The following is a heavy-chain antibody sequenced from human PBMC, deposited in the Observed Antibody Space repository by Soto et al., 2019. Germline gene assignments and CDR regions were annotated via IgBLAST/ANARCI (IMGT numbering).Heavy chain of an antibody. D-gene: IGHD2-2*01. Sequence: SETLSLTCTVSGGSISSAGYYWSWIRQHPGKGLEWIGYIYSSGVTYYDPSLKSRVTMSVDMSKNQFSLRLSSVTAADTAVYYCATMPNGLYYFDYWGQGALVTVSS. CDR1: GGSISSAGYY. CDR3: ATMPNGLYYFDY. V-gene: IGHV4-31*03. J-gene: IGHJ4*02. CDR2: IYSSGVT.